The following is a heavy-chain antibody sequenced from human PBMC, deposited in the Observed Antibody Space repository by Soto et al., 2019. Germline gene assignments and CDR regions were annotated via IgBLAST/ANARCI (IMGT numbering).Heavy chain of an antibody. V-gene: IGHV3-30*18. D-gene: IGHD6-19*01. CDR3: AKGFLNSGIVVAGVY. CDR1: GFTFSSYG. Sequence: QVQLVESGGGVVQPGRSLRLSCAASGFTFSSYGMHWVRQAPGKGLEWVAVISEDGSNKYYADSVKGRFTISRDNSKNTLYLSMNSLRAEDTAAYYCAKGFLNSGIVVAGVYWGQGTLVTVSS. CDR2: ISEDGSNK. J-gene: IGHJ4*02.